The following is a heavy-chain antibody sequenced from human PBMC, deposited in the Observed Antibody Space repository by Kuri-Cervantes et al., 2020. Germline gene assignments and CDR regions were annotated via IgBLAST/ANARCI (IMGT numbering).Heavy chain of an antibody. CDR2: ISSSSSTI. Sequence: GGSLRLSCAASGFTFSSYSMNWVRQAPGKGLEWVSYISSSSSTIYYADSVKGRFTISRDNAKNSLYLQMNSLRAEDTAVYYCAKSGLEQWLPFWDYYYYYGMDVWGQGTTVTVSS. D-gene: IGHD6-19*01. CDR1: GFTFSSYS. V-gene: IGHV3-48*01. CDR3: AKSGLEQWLPFWDYYYYYGMDV. J-gene: IGHJ6*02.